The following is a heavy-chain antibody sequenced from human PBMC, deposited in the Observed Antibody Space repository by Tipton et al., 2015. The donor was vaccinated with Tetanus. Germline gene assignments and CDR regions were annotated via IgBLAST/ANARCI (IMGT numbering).Heavy chain of an antibody. Sequence: TLSLTCAVSGGSFSGHYWSWIRQPPGEGLEWIGEINPSGGASCNPSLRSRVTMSVDTSKNQFSLELSSVTAADTAVYYCARHSSLKALNYWGQGTLVTASS. CDR2: INPSGGA. CDR3: ARHSSLKALNY. CDR1: GGSFSGHY. V-gene: IGHV4-34*01. D-gene: IGHD3-9*01. J-gene: IGHJ4*02.